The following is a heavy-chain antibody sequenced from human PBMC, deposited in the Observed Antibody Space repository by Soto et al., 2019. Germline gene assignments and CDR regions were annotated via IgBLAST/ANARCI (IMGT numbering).Heavy chain of an antibody. D-gene: IGHD6-6*01. CDR2: IDPSDSYS. J-gene: IGHJ6*01. CDR3: ARHRGVKYSSSSSEMEV. Sequence: PGESLKISCKGSWYSFTSYLISCVRQIAWKGLEWVVRIDPSDSYSNYSPSFQGHVTISADKSISTSYLQWSSLKASHTAMYYCARHRGVKYSSSSSEMEVWAQGTPVTVSS. CDR1: WYSFTSYL. V-gene: IGHV5-10-1*01.